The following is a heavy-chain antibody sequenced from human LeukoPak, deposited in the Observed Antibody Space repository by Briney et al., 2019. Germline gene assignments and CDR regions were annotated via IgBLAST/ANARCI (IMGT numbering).Heavy chain of an antibody. V-gene: IGHV3-30*02. CDR3: APGGGTVADY. J-gene: IGHJ4*02. CDR2: IRYDGSNK. D-gene: IGHD2-15*01. Sequence: GGSLRLSCAASGFTFSSYGMHWVRQAPGKGLERVAFIRYDGSNKYYADSVKGRFTISRDNSKNTLYLQMNSLRAEDTAVYYCAPGGGTVADYWGQGTLVTVSS. CDR1: GFTFSSYG.